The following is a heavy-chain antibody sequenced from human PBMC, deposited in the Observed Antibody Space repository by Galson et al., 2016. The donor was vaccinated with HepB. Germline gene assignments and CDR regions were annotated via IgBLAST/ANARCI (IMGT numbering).Heavy chain of an antibody. J-gene: IGHJ3*02. CDR1: GYTFTAYA. D-gene: IGHD2-8*02. CDR2: INTAKGDT. CDR3: GRRLVGSYGNAFDI. V-gene: IGHV1-3*04. Sequence: SCKASGYTFTAYAIHWVRQAPGQRLEWMAWINTAKGDTRYSQKLQGRVTLTRDTSATTASMELSSLRSEDTAVYYCGRRLVGSYGNAFDIWGQGTLVTVSS.